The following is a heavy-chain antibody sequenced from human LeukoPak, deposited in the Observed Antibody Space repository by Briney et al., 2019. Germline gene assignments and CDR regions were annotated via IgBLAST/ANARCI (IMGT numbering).Heavy chain of an antibody. Sequence: GGSLRLSCAASGFTFSSYWMHWVRQAPGKGLVWVSRIYSDGSSTNYADPVKGRFTISRDNSKNTLYLQMNSLRAEDTAVYFCARGGGLDVWGQGATVTVSS. J-gene: IGHJ6*02. V-gene: IGHV3-74*01. CDR2: IYSDGSST. CDR3: ARGGGLDV. CDR1: GFTFSSYW. D-gene: IGHD3-16*01.